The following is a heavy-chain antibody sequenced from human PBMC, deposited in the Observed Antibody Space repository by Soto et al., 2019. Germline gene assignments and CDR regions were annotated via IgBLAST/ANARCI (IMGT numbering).Heavy chain of an antibody. Sequence: SETLSVTCPVSGGSISSGGYYWSWIRQPPGKGLEWIGYIYYSGSTNYNPSLKSRVTISVDTSKNQFSLKLSSVTAADTAVYYCARGNDFWSGYYYFDYWGQGTLVTVSS. V-gene: IGHV4-61*08. CDR3: ARGNDFWSGYYYFDY. D-gene: IGHD3-3*01. CDR2: IYYSGST. J-gene: IGHJ4*02. CDR1: GGSISSGGYY.